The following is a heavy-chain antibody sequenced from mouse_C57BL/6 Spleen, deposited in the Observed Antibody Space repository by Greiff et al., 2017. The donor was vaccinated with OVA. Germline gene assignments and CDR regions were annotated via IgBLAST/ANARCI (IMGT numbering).Heavy chain of an antibody. J-gene: IGHJ4*01. CDR2: FYPGSGSI. Sequence: VQLVESGAELVKPGASVKLSCKASGYTFTEYTIHWVKQRSGQGLEWIGWFYPGSGSIKYNEKFKDKATLTADKSSSTVYMELSRLTSEDSAVYFCARHESDDYDGLYYYAMDYWGQGTSVTVSS. V-gene: IGHV1-62-2*01. CDR1: GYTFTEYT. D-gene: IGHD2-4*01. CDR3: ARHESDDYDGLYYYAMDY.